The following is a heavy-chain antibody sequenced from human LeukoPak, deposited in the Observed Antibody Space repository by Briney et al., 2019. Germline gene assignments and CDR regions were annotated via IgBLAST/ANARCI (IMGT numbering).Heavy chain of an antibody. Sequence: SETLSLTCAVYGGSFSGYYWSWIRQPPGKGLEWIGEINHSGSANYNPSLKSRVTISVDTSKNQFSLKLSSVTAADTAVYYCARHFYYGSGSYFPDAFDVWGQGTTVIVSS. CDR3: ARHFYYGSGSYFPDAFDV. V-gene: IGHV4-34*01. D-gene: IGHD3-10*01. CDR2: INHSGSA. CDR1: GGSFSGYY. J-gene: IGHJ3*01.